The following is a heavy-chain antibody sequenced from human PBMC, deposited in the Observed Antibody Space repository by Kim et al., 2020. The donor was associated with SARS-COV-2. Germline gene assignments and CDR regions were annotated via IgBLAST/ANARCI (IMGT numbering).Heavy chain of an antibody. D-gene: IGHD3-10*01. CDR3: ARDPFYGSGSYSPD. V-gene: IGHV3-33*01. J-gene: IGHJ4*02. CDR1: GFTFSSYG. Sequence: GGSLRLSCAASGFTFSSYGMHWVRQAPGKGLEWVAVIWYDGSNKYYADSVKGRFTISRDNSKNTLYLEMNSLRAEDTAVYYCARDPFYGSGSYSPDWGQGTLGTDSS. CDR2: IWYDGSNK.